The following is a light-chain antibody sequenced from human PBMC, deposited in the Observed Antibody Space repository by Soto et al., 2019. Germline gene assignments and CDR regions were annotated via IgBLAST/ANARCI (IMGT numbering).Light chain of an antibody. Sequence: QSVLTQPPSVSAAPGQKVTISCSGSSSNIGNDYVSWFQQFPGAAPKLLIYDVDKRPSGVPDRFSGSKSGNTASLTISGLQAEDEADYYCCSYAGTYVELGGGTQLTVL. CDR2: DVD. CDR1: SSNIGNDY. J-gene: IGLJ2*01. CDR3: CSYAGTYVE. V-gene: IGLV2-11*02.